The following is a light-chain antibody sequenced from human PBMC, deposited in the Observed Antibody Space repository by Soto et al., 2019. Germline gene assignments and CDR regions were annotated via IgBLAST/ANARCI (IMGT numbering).Light chain of an antibody. V-gene: IGLV2-14*01. CDR2: EVS. CDR1: SSDAGAYNY. CDR3: SSYTSSSTSWV. J-gene: IGLJ3*02. Sequence: QSALTQPASVSGSPGQSITISCTGTSSDAGAYNYVSWYQQYPGKAPKLMIYEVSNRPSGVSNRFSGSKSGNTASLTISELQAEDEADYYCSSYTSSSTSWVFGGGTKLTVL.